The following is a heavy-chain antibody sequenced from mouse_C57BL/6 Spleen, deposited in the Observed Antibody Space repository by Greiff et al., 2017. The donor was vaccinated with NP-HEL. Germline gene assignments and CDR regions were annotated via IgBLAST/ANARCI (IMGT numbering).Heavy chain of an antibody. CDR1: GYTFTSYW. V-gene: IGHV1-74*01. J-gene: IGHJ3*01. CDR3: AIWGNCGSSAWFAY. Sequence: VQLQQSGAELVKPGASVKVSCKASGYTFTSYWMHWVKQRPGQGLEWIGRIYPSDSDTTYNQKFKGKATLTVDKSSSTAYMQLSSLTSEGSAVCYCAIWGNCGSSAWFAYWGQGTLVTVSA. D-gene: IGHD1-3*01. CDR2: IYPSDSDT.